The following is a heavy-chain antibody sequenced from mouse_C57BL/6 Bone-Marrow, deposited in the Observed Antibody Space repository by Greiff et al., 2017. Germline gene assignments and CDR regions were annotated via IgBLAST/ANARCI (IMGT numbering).Heavy chain of an antibody. CDR2: ISSGGSYT. CDR3: ARHGGSSFDY. D-gene: IGHD1-1*01. V-gene: IGHV5-6*01. CDR1: GFTFSSYG. Sequence: EVKVVESGGDLVKPGGSLKLSCAASGFTFSSYGMSWVRQTPDKRLEWVATISSGGSYTYYPDSVKGRFTISRDNAKNTLYLQMSSLKSEDTAMYYCARHGGSSFDYWGQGTTLTVSS. J-gene: IGHJ2*01.